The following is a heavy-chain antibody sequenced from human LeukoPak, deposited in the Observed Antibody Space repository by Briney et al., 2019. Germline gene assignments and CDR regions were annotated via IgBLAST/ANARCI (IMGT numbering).Heavy chain of an antibody. D-gene: IGHD4-17*01. CDR2: IYHSGST. Sequence: PSETLSLTCAVSGGSISSGGYSWSWIRQPPGKGLEWIGYIYHSGSTYYDPSLKSRVTISVDRSKNQFSLKLSSVTAADTAVYYCARAYYGDYYYYGMDVWGQGTTVTVSS. CDR1: GGSISSGGYS. CDR3: ARAYYGDYYYYGMDV. V-gene: IGHV4-30-2*01. J-gene: IGHJ6*02.